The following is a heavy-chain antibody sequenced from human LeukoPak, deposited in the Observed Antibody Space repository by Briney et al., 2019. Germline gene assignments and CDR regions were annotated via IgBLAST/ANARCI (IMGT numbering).Heavy chain of an antibody. CDR1: GYTFTSYD. J-gene: IGHJ5*02. CDR2: MNPNSGNT. CDR3: ARVRGDYDFWSGSNWFDP. D-gene: IGHD3-3*01. Sequence: GASVKVSCKASGYTFTSYDINWVRQATGQGLEWMGWMNPNSGNTGYAQKFQGRVTMTRNTSINTAYMELSSLRSEDTAVYYCARVRGDYDFWSGSNWFDPWGQGTLVTVSS. V-gene: IGHV1-8*01.